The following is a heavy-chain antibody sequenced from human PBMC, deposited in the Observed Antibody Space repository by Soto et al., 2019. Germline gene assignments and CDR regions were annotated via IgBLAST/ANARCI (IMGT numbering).Heavy chain of an antibody. CDR1: GFTFSSYS. CDR3: ARGPPPYYYDSSGYYSLYFDY. V-gene: IGHV3-21*01. J-gene: IGHJ4*02. CDR2: ISSSSSYI. D-gene: IGHD3-22*01. Sequence: GGSLRLSCAASGFTFSSYSMNWVRQAPGKGLEWVSSISSSSSYIYYADSVKGRSTISRDNAKNSLYLEMNSLRAEDTAVYYCARGPPPYYYDSSGYYSLYFDYWGQGTLVTVSS.